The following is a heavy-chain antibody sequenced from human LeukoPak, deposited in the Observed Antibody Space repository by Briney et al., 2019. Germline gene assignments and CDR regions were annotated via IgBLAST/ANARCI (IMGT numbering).Heavy chain of an antibody. J-gene: IGHJ5*02. CDR1: GYTFTNYW. D-gene: IGHD6-13*01. CDR3: VRFALTSSLDH. Sequence: GESLKISCKSSGYTFTNYWIGWVRQMSGKGLEWMGIIYPGDSDTRYSPSFQGQVTISADKSISTAYLQWSSLKASDTAMYYCVRFALTSSLDHWGRGTLVTVSS. CDR2: IYPGDSDT. V-gene: IGHV5-51*01.